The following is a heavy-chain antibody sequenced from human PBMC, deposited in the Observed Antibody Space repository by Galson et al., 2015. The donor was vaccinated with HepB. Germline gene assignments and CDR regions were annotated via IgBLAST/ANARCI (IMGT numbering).Heavy chain of an antibody. CDR2: TYYRSKWYI. J-gene: IGHJ4*02. V-gene: IGHV6-1*01. CDR1: GDSVSSNSAA. Sequence: CAISGDSVSSNSAAWNWIRQFPSRGLEWLGRTYYRSKWYIDYALSVKSRITINPDTSKNHFSLQLNSVTPEDTAVYYCARVRASYSGYDFFDYWGQATLVTVSS. CDR3: ARVRASYSGYDFFDY. D-gene: IGHD5-12*01.